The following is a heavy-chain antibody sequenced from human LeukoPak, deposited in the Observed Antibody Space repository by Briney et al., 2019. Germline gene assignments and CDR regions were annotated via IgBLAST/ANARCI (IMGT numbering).Heavy chain of an antibody. J-gene: IGHJ6*03. D-gene: IGHD7-27*01. CDR1: GYTFTGYY. Sequence: ASVKVSCTASGYTFTGYYMHWVRQAPGQGLEWMGWINPNSGGTNYAQKFQGRVTMTRDTSISTAYMELSRLRSDDTALYYCASEPLLGKDYYYYYMDVWGKGTTVTVSS. V-gene: IGHV1-2*02. CDR2: INPNSGGT. CDR3: ASEPLLGKDYYYYYMDV.